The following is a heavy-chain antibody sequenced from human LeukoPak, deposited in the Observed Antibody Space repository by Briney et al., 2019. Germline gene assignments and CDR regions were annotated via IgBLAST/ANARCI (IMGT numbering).Heavy chain of an antibody. CDR1: GYSISSGYY. CDR3: ARGGSSSSSYGVDY. Sequence: SETLSLTCAVSGYSISSGYYWGWIRRPPGKGLEWIGSIYHSGSTYYNPSLKSRVTISVDTSKNQFSLKLSSVTAADTAVYYCARGGSSSSSYGVDYWGQGTLVTVSS. CDR2: IYHSGST. V-gene: IGHV4-38-2*01. J-gene: IGHJ4*02. D-gene: IGHD6-6*01.